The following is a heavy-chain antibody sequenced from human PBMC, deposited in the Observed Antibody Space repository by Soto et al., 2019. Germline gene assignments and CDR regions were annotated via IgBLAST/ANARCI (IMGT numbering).Heavy chain of an antibody. CDR1: GFTVSSNY. Sequence: GGSLRLSCAASGFTVSSNYMSWVRKAPGKGLEWVSVIYSGGSTYYADSVKGRFTISRDNSKNTLYLQMNSLRAEDTAVYYCAREGTYSGFLGAFDYWGQGTLVTVSS. CDR2: IYSGGST. CDR3: AREGTYSGFLGAFDY. D-gene: IGHD5-12*01. V-gene: IGHV3-66*01. J-gene: IGHJ4*02.